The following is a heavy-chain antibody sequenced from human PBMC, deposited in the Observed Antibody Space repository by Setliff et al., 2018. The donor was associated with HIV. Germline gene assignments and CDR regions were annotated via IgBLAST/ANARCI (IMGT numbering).Heavy chain of an antibody. D-gene: IGHD3-22*01. Sequence: TLSLTCAVSGYSISSGYYWGWIRQTPGKGLEWIGSIYHSGTTYYNPSLRSRVTISVDTSKDQFSLKLSSVTTADTAVYYCSRSRTSSGYYGVTGYGMDVWGQGTTVTVSS. J-gene: IGHJ6*02. V-gene: IGHV4-38-2*01. CDR2: IYHSGTT. CDR3: SRSRTSSGYYGVTGYGMDV. CDR1: GYSISSGYY.